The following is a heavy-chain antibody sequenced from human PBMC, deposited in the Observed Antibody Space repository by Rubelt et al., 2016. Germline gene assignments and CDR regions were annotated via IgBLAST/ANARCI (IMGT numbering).Heavy chain of an antibody. J-gene: IGHJ4*02. V-gene: IGHV4-30-4*07. CDR1: GGSISSGGYS. D-gene: IGHD5-12*01. CDR3: ASDRRGYSGYIDY. CDR2: IYYSGST. Sequence: SGGSISSGGYSWSWIRQPPGKGLEWIGYIYYSGSTYYNPSLKSRVTISVDTSKNQFSLKLSSVTAADTAVYYCASDRRGYSGYIDYWGQGTLVTVSS.